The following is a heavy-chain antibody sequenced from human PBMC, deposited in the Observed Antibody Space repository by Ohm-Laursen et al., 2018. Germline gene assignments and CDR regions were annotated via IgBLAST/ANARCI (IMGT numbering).Heavy chain of an antibody. D-gene: IGHD6-13*01. CDR2: ISYDGSNK. CDR3: AKDLEYSSSWTYYYYYYGMDV. Sequence: SSLRLSCTASGFTFSSYGMHWVRQAPGKGLEWVAVISYDGSNKYYADSVKGRFTISRDNSKNTLYLQMNSLRAEDTAVYYCAKDLEYSSSWTYYYYYYGMDVWGQGTTVTVSS. V-gene: IGHV3-30*18. CDR1: GFTFSSYG. J-gene: IGHJ6*02.